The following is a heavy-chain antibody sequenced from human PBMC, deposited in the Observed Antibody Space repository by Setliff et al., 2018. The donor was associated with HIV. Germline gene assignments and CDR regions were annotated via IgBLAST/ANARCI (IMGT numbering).Heavy chain of an antibody. V-gene: IGHV1-46*02. CDR2: INPSGGST. Sequence: GASVKVSCKASGYTFNNYYMNWVRQAPGQGLEWMGIINPSGGSTTYAQKFQGRVTMTRDTSTSTVYLELSSLRSQDTAVYYCARDLRSGSYDYWGQGTLVTVSS. J-gene: IGHJ4*02. CDR3: ARDLRSGSYDY. D-gene: IGHD1-26*01. CDR1: GYTFNNYY.